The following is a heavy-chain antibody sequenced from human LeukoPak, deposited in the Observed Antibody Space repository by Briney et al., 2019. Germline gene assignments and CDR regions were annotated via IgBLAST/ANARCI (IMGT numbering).Heavy chain of an antibody. V-gene: IGHV1-2*02. CDR3: AIAPYCSSTSCPNWFDP. CDR2: INPNSGGT. Sequence: ASVKVSCKASGYTFTGYYMHWVRQAPGQGLEWMGWINPNSGGTNYAQKFQGRVTMTRDTSISAAYMELSRLRSDDTAVYYCAIAPYCSSTSCPNWFDPWGQGTLVTVFS. D-gene: IGHD2-2*01. CDR1: GYTFTGYY. J-gene: IGHJ5*02.